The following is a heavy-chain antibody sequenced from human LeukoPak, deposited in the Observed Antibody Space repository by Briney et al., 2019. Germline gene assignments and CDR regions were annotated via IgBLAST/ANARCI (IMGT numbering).Heavy chain of an antibody. V-gene: IGHV3-66*01. CDR1: GFTVTSNY. CDR3: ASKLTSGY. CDR2: IYSGGTT. D-gene: IGHD4-17*01. Sequence: GGSLRLSCVVSGFTVTSNYMSWVRQAPGKGLEWVSVIYSGGTTNYSDSVKGRFTVYRDNSKNTLYLQMNSLRAEDTAVYYCASKLTSGYWGQGTLVTVSS. J-gene: IGHJ4*02.